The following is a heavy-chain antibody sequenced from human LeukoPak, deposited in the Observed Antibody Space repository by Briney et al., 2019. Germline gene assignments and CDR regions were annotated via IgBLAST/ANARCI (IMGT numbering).Heavy chain of an antibody. D-gene: IGHD3-3*01. V-gene: IGHV3-23*01. Sequence: GGSLRLSCAASGFTFSSYAMSWVRQAPGKGLEWVSAISDSGASTYYGDSVKGRFTISRDNAKSSLYLQMNSLRAEDTAVYYCARDLRQYYDFWSGYSDQYYFDYWGQGTLVTVSS. J-gene: IGHJ4*02. CDR1: GFTFSSYA. CDR2: ISDSGAST. CDR3: ARDLRQYYDFWSGYSDQYYFDY.